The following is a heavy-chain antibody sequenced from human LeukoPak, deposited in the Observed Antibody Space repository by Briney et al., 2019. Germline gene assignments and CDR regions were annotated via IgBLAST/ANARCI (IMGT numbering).Heavy chain of an antibody. V-gene: IGHV5-51*01. D-gene: IGHD4-17*01. CDR2: VYPRDSDV. CDR3: ARVVTTVTNFDY. J-gene: IGHJ4*02. CDR1: GFTFINYW. Sequence: GESLKISCKGSGFTFINYWIGWVGQLPGKGLEWMGVVYPRDSDVRYSPSFQGQVAISADKSINTAYLRWSSLKASDTAIYYCARVVTTVTNFDYWGQGTLVTVSS.